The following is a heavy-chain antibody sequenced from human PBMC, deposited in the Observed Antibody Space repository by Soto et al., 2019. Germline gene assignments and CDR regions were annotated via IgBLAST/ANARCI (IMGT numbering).Heavy chain of an antibody. CDR2: ISSSSSTI. Sequence: PGGSLRLSCAASGFIFSAYAMSWVRQAPGRGLEWVSYISSSSSTIYYADSVKGRFTVSRDNAKNSLYLQMNSLRDEDTAVYYCARDPATIFGVVTALGGMDVWGQGTTVTVSS. V-gene: IGHV3-48*02. D-gene: IGHD3-3*01. CDR3: ARDPATIFGVVTALGGMDV. CDR1: GFIFSAYA. J-gene: IGHJ6*02.